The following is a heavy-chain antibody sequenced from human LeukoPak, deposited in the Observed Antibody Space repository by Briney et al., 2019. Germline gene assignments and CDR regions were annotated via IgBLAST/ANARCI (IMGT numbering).Heavy chain of an antibody. CDR3: ARGDLGATYDY. Sequence: SETLSLTCAVSGGSVSSGGYSWSWIRQPPGKGLEWIGYIYQRGSTYYNPSLKSRVTISLERSKNQFSLQLTSVTAADTAVYYCARGDLGATYDYWGQGTLVTVSS. CDR1: GGSVSSGGYS. CDR2: IYQRGST. J-gene: IGHJ4*02. V-gene: IGHV4-30-2*01. D-gene: IGHD3-16*01.